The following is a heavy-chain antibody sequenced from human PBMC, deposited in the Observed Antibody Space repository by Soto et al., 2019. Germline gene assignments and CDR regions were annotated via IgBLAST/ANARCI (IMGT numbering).Heavy chain of an antibody. J-gene: IGHJ6*02. CDR1: GFTFNTYP. Sequence: PGGSLRLSCAASGFTFNTYPMTWVRQAPGKGLEGVSSISGSGDSTYYTDSVKGRFTISRDNSKYTQYLQMNILRAEDTAIYYCAKILSTVTTYYYGMDVWGQGTTVTVSS. V-gene: IGHV3-23*01. CDR3: AKILSTVTTYYYGMDV. D-gene: IGHD4-17*01. CDR2: ISGSGDST.